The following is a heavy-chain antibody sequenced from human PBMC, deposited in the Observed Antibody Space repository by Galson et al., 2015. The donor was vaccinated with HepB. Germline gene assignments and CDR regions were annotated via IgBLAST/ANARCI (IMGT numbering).Heavy chain of an antibody. CDR3: ATETPEGGMDG. Sequence: SLRLSCAASGFNFKTYGMDWVRQAPGKGLEWVAIIWYDGSQSYYANSLKGRYTISRDNSKNILYLQMDSLRVEDTAVYYCATETPEGGMDGWGEGPRSSSHQ. CDR1: GFNFKTYG. CDR2: IWYDGSQS. D-gene: IGHD3-16*01. V-gene: IGHV3-33*01. J-gene: IGHJ6*04.